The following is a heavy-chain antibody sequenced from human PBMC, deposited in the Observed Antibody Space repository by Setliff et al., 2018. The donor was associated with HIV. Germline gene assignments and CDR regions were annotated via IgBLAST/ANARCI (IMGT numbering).Heavy chain of an antibody. D-gene: IGHD2-2*01. CDR2: VVDSGSV. J-gene: IGHJ6*02. V-gene: IGHV4-34*01. CDR3: ARGRDCDSSNCLLRYYYNYGMDV. Sequence: SETLSLTCSIYGGSLTYYYWSWLRQSPGKGLEWVGEVVDSGSVNYNPSLKSRVTISVDPSKKEFSLKLASVTAAGTAVYFCARGRDCDSSNCLLRYYYNYGMDVWGQGTTVTVSS. CDR1: GGSLTYYY.